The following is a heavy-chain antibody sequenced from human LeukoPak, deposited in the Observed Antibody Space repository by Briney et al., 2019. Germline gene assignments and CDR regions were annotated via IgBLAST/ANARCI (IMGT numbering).Heavy chain of an antibody. V-gene: IGHV3-23*01. CDR2: ISGSGGST. CDR3: AKHSSSWYTLGYYYYYGMDV. D-gene: IGHD6-13*01. J-gene: IGHJ6*02. Sequence: SGGSLRLSCAASALTFSSYAMSWVRQAPGKGLEWVSAISGSGGSTYYADSVKGRFTISRDNSKNTLYLQMNSLRAEDTAVYYCAKHSSSWYTLGYYYYYGMDVWGQGATVTVSS. CDR1: ALTFSSYA.